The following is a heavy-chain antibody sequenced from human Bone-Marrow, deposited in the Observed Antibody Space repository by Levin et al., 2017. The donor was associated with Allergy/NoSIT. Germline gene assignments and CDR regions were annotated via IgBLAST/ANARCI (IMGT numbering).Heavy chain of an antibody. CDR2: INHSGDA. D-gene: IGHD3-3*02. Sequence: PSETLSLTCAVFGGSFSGYYWTWIRQPPGKGLEWIGDINHSGDASYNPSLNNRVTISVDTSKKQISLKLSSVTAADTAVYFCATFSPTRLDYWGHGTLVPVSA. V-gene: IGHV4-34*01. J-gene: IGHJ4*01. CDR1: GGSFSGYY. CDR3: ATFSPTRLDY.